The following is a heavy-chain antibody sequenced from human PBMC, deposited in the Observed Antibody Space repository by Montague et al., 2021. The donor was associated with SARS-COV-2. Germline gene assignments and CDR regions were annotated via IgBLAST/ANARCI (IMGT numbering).Heavy chain of an antibody. D-gene: IGHD5-12*01. J-gene: IGHJ6*02. CDR2: IYYSGST. V-gene: IGHV4-39*07. CDR1: GGSISSSSYY. Sequence: SETLSLTCTVSGGSISSSSYYWGWLRQPTGKGLEWIGSIYYSGSTYYNPSLKSRVTISVDTSKNQFYLKLSSVTAADTAVYYWARGPLVGGYDPDGMDVWGQGTTVTVSS. CDR3: ARGPLVGGYDPDGMDV.